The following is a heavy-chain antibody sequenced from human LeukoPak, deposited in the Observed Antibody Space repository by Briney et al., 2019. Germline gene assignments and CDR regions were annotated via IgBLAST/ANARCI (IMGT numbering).Heavy chain of an antibody. CDR3: ARSPKWAAAARDWFDP. CDR2: IYYSGST. Sequence: SQTLSLTCTVSGGAISSGDYYWSWIRQPPGKGLEWIGYIYYSGSTYYNPSLKSRVTISVDTSKNQFSLKLSSVTAADTAVYCCARSPKWAAAARDWFDPWGQGTLVTVSS. V-gene: IGHV4-30-4*08. J-gene: IGHJ5*02. CDR1: GGAISSGDYY. D-gene: IGHD6-13*01.